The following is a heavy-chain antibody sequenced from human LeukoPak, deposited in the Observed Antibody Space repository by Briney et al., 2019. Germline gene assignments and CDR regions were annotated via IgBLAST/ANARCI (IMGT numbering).Heavy chain of an antibody. V-gene: IGHV4-34*01. D-gene: IGHD6-6*01. CDR2: INHSGST. CDR3: ARGYSSSPEGERATYYYYYYMDV. CDR1: GGSISSYY. Sequence: KPSETLSLTCSVSGGSISSYYWSWIRQPPGKGLEWIGEINHSGSTNYNPSLKSRVTISVDTSKNQFSLKLSSVTAADTAVYYCARGYSSSPEGERATYYYYYYMDVWGKGTTVTVSS. J-gene: IGHJ6*03.